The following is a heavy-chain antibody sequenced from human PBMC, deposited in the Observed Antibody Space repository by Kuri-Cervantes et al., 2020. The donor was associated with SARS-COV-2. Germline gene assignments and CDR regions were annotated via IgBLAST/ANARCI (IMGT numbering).Heavy chain of an antibody. D-gene: IGHD2-21*01. CDR2: ISHDGKNK. CDR3: AKDRVGVQDF. CDR1: GFNFSRTD. J-gene: IGHJ4*02. V-gene: IGHV3-30*18. Sequence: LSLTCAASGFNFSRTDMHRVRQAPGKGLEWVAVISHDGKNKKCIASGKGRFTISRDNSQNTLYLHMKSLRSEDTAMYYCAKDRVGVQDFWGQGTLVTVSS.